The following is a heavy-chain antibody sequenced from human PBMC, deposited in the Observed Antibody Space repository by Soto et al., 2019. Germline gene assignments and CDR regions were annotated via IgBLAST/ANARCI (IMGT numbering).Heavy chain of an antibody. CDR1: GFTLSSYS. V-gene: IGHV3-21*01. Sequence: GGSLRLSCAASGFTLSSYSMNLVRQAPGKGLEWVSSIISSSSYIYYADSVKGRFTISRDNAKSSLYLQMNSLRAEDTAVYYCARDPRLRPTAQYFEYWGQGTLVTVSS. CDR2: IISSSSYI. J-gene: IGHJ4*02. CDR3: ARDPRLRPTAQYFEY. D-gene: IGHD3-16*01.